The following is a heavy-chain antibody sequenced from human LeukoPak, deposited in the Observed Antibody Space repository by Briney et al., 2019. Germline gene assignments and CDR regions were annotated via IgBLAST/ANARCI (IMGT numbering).Heavy chain of an antibody. CDR3: ARRIPSYGPNNWLDP. CDR2: INHSGSI. Sequence: SETLSLTCAVYGGSFSGYYWSWIRQPPGKGLEWIGEINHSGSINYNPSLKSRVTISVDTSKNQFSLKLSSVTAADTAVYYCARRIPSYGPNNWLDPWGQGTLVTVSS. D-gene: IGHD5-18*01. V-gene: IGHV4-34*01. J-gene: IGHJ5*02. CDR1: GGSFSGYY.